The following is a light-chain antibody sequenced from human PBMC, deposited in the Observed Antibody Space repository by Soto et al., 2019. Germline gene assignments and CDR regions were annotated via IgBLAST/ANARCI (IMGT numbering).Light chain of an antibody. CDR2: GAS. Sequence: EIVMTQSPATLSVSPGERATLYCRASQSASRNLAWYQQKPGQAPSLLIYGASIRAPDIPARFSGSVSGTEFTLTISSLQSEDFAVYYCQQYNNWPPTFGQVTRLEI. CDR1: QSASRN. J-gene: IGKJ5*01. CDR3: QQYNNWPPT. V-gene: IGKV3-15*01.